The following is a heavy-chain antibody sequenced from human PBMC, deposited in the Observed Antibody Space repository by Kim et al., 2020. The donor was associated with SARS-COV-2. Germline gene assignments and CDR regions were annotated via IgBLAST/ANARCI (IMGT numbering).Heavy chain of an antibody. D-gene: IGHD2-21*01. CDR3: ARGIGVGWYFDH. CDR2: TSYTSTWFN. CDR1: GDRVSTYTAA. Sequence: SQTLSLTCAVSGDRVSTYTAAWHWIRQSPSRGLEWLGRTSYTSTWFNDYAASVKSRVTINADTSKNQVSLQLTSLTPEDTAVYYCARGIGVGWYFDHWGRGTLVTVSS. J-gene: IGHJ2*01. V-gene: IGHV6-1*01.